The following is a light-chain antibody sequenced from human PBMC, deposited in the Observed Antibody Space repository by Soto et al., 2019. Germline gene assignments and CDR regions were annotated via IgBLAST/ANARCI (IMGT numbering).Light chain of an antibody. Sequence: DIQMTQSPSSVSAFVGESVTITCHASQRISALLNWYHQKPGKAPKLLIYSASYLQSGVPSNFSGSGSGTDFALSIVTLQPEDSGTYFCQQSYRLPLTFGGGTKVEI. CDR1: QRISAL. CDR3: QQSYRLPLT. V-gene: IGKV1-39*01. J-gene: IGKJ4*01. CDR2: SAS.